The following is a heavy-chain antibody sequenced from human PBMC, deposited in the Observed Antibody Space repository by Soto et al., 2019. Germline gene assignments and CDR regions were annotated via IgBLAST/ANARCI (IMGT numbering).Heavy chain of an antibody. CDR1: GFSFSISP. V-gene: IGHV3-30-3*01. CDR3: ARDPKTSGGQHWAFNYFDS. Sequence: LSLSCAASGFSFSISPMHWVRQAPGKGPEWVALISYDGTNKFYADSVKGRFTISRDNSKSTLYLQVDSLRPEDAAVYYCARDPKTSGGQHWAFNYFDSWGQGTLVTVSS. J-gene: IGHJ4*02. CDR2: ISYDGTNK. D-gene: IGHD7-27*01.